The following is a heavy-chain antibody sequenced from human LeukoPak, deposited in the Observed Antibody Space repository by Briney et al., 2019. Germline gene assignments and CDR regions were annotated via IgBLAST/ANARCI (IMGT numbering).Heavy chain of an antibody. CDR2: IYYSGST. J-gene: IGHJ4*02. CDR3: ATFLRSIAALDY. V-gene: IGHV4-39*07. D-gene: IGHD6-6*01. Sequence: SETLSLTCTVSGGSISSSSYYWGWIRQPPGKGLEWIGSIYYSGSTYYNPSLKSRVTISLDTSNNQFSLKLTSVTAADTALYYCATFLRSIAALDYWGQGTLVTVSS. CDR1: GGSISSSSYY.